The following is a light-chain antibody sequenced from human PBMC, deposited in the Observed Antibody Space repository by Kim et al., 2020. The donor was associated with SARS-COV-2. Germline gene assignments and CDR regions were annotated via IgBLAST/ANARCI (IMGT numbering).Light chain of an antibody. J-gene: IGLJ2*01. CDR3: NSRDSNDNVV. V-gene: IGLV3-19*01. Sequence: SSELTQDPAVSVALGQTVRITCQGDSLRSYYATWYQQKPGQAPILVIYGKNNRPSGIPDRFSGSSSGNTASLTITGTKAGDEADYYCNSRDSNDNVVFGGGPQLSV. CDR1: SLRSYY. CDR2: GKN.